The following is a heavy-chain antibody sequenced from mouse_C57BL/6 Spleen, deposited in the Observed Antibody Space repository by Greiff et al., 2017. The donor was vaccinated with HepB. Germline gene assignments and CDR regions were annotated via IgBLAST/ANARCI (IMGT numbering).Heavy chain of an antibody. V-gene: IGHV1-61*01. CDR1: GYTFTSYW. J-gene: IGHJ2*01. Sequence: VQVVESGAELVRPGSSVKLSCKASGYTFTSYWMDWVKQRPGQGLEWIGNIYPSDSETHYNQKFKDKATLTVDKSSSTAYMQLSSLTSADSAVYYGAREKDDYDFDYWGQDTTLTVSS. D-gene: IGHD2-4*01. CDR2: IYPSDSET. CDR3: AREKDDYDFDY.